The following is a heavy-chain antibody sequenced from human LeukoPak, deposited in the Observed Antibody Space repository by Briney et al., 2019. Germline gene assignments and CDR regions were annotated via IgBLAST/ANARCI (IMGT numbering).Heavy chain of an antibody. Sequence: PGGSLRLSCAASGFTFSSYGMHWVRQAPGKGLEWVAVIWYDGSNKYYADSVKGRFTISRDNSKNTLYLQMNSLRAEDTAVYYCAKAAAGYYYGSSGPYFDYWGQGTLVTVSS. J-gene: IGHJ4*02. D-gene: IGHD3-22*01. CDR1: GFTFSSYG. CDR3: AKAAAGYYYGSSGPYFDY. CDR2: IWYDGSNK. V-gene: IGHV3-33*06.